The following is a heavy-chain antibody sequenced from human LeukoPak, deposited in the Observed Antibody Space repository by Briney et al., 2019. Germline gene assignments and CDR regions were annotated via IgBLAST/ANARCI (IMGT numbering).Heavy chain of an antibody. V-gene: IGHV2-5*02. CDR1: GFSLSTRGVG. Sequence: KESGPTLVNPTQTLTLTCTFSGFSLSTRGVGVGWIRQPPGRALEWLALIYWDDDRRYSPSLKSRLTITKDTSKNQVVLTMTNMDPVDTATYFCAHRKNYYDSSVFDNWGQGTLVTVSS. CDR2: IYWDDDR. D-gene: IGHD3-22*01. CDR3: AHRKNYYDSSVFDN. J-gene: IGHJ4*02.